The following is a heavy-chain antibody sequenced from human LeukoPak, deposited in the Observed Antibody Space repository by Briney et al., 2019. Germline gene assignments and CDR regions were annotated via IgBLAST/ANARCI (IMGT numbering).Heavy chain of an antibody. Sequence: GGSLRLSCAASGFTFSSYAMYWVRQAPGKGLEWVLGVSDSGDGTHYADSVKGRFTISRDNSKNTLYLQMNSLRAEDTAVYYCAKARGDTAMEYGYYYMDVWGKGTTVTISS. CDR3: AKARGDTAMEYGYYYMDV. CDR1: GFTFSSYA. V-gene: IGHV3-23*01. J-gene: IGHJ6*03. D-gene: IGHD5-18*01. CDR2: VSDSGDGT.